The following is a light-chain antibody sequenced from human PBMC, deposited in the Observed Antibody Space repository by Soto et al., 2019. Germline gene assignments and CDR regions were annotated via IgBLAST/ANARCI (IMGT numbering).Light chain of an antibody. V-gene: IGLV2-8*01. CDR2: EGS. J-gene: IGLJ2*01. Sequence: QSALTQPPSASGSPGQSVTISCTGTSSDVGAYNYVYWYQQYPGKAPKLMIYEGSKRPSGVPDRFSGSKSGNTASLTVSGLQAEDEADYYCTSYVGSNIWVFGGGTKLTVL. CDR3: TSYVGSNIWV. CDR1: SSDVGAYNY.